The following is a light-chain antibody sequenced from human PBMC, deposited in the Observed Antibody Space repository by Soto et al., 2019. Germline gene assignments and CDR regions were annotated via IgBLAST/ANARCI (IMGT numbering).Light chain of an antibody. V-gene: IGKV3-20*01. J-gene: IGKJ1*01. CDR3: QQYDISPWT. CDR1: QSLSYSY. CDR2: GAS. Sequence: EVVLTQSPGTLSLSPGETATLSCRASQSLSYSYLAWYQQKPGQAPRLLIYGASNRATGIPDRFSGSGSGTDFILIVSRLEPEDFAVYYCQQYDISPWTFGQGTKVEIK.